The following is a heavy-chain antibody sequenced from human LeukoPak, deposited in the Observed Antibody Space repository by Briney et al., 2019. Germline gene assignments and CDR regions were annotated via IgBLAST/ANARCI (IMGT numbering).Heavy chain of an antibody. Sequence: GGSLRLSCAASGFTFTTYAMTWVRQAPGKGLEWFSAISGSGGTTYYADSVKGRFTISRDNSKNTLYLQMNNLRAEDTAVYYCAKERARPNWFDPWGQGTLVTVSS. J-gene: IGHJ5*02. V-gene: IGHV3-23*01. CDR2: ISGSGGTT. D-gene: IGHD6-6*01. CDR1: GFTFTTYA. CDR3: AKERARPNWFDP.